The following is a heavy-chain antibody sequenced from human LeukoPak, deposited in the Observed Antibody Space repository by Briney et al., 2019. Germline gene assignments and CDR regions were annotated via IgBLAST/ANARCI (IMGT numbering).Heavy chain of an antibody. D-gene: IGHD2-15*01. CDR3: ARDGGTAGEFDY. CDR2: IGAGGTYT. Sequence: PGGSLRLSCAASGFTFNNYAMNWVRQAPGEGLQWVSGIGAGGTYTYYADSVKGRFTISRDNSRNTLYLQMNSLRAEDTAVYYCARDGGTAGEFDYWGQGTLVTVSS. CDR1: GFTFNNYA. J-gene: IGHJ4*02. V-gene: IGHV3-23*01.